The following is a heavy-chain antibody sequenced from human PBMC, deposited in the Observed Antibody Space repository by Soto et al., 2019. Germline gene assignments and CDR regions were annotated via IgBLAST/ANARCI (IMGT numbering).Heavy chain of an antibody. V-gene: IGHV1-18*01. CDR1: GYTFTSYG. J-gene: IGHJ5*02. CDR2: ISAYNGNT. Sequence: QVQLVPSGAEVKKPGASVKVSCKASGYTFTSYGISWVRQAPGQGLEWMGWISAYNGNTNYAQKLQGRVTMTTDTSTSTAYMELRSLRSDDTAVYYCARGQSIGYCSGGTCYDNWFDPWGQGTLVTVSS. D-gene: IGHD2-15*01. CDR3: ARGQSIGYCSGGTCYDNWFDP.